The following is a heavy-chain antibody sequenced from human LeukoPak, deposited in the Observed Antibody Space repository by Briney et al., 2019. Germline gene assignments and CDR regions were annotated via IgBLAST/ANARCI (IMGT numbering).Heavy chain of an antibody. Sequence: GGSLRLSCAASGFTFSSYAMSWVRQAPGKGLEWVSAISGSGGSTYYADPVKGPFAISRDNSKNTLYPQMNSLRAGDTGIYYCVKAQVLRYFVWFFDYWGQGTLVTVSS. V-gene: IGHV3-23*01. D-gene: IGHD3-9*01. J-gene: IGHJ4*02. CDR2: ISGSGGST. CDR3: VKAQVLRYFVWFFDY. CDR1: GFTFSSYA.